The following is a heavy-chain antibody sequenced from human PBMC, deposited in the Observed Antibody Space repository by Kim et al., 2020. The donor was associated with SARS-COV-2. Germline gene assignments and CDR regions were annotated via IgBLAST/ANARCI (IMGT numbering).Heavy chain of an antibody. Sequence: GESLKISCKASGYNFANNWIAWVRQMPGKGLEWMGIIYPADSDRKYSPSFQGQVTISADKSINTAYLQWSSLKASDTAIYYCARRDGGDGCKLRPTPLDYWGQGTLVTVSS. D-gene: IGHD3-16*01. CDR2: IYPADSDR. V-gene: IGHV5-51*01. CDR1: GYNFANNW. J-gene: IGHJ4*02. CDR3: ARRDGGDGCKLRPTPLDY.